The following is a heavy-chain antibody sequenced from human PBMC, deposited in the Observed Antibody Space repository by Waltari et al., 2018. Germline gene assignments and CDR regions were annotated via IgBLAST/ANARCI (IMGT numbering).Heavy chain of an antibody. CDR2: STNKATSYTT. CDR1: GFTFSDHY. Sequence: EVQLVESGGGLVQPGGSLRLSCVISGFTFSDHYMDWVRQTPGMGLEWVGRSTNKATSYTTIYAASVKGRFSVSRDDSKNSLYLQMDSLKTEDTAVYYCVRGKKGFDYWGQGALVIVSS. V-gene: IGHV3-72*01. J-gene: IGHJ4*02. CDR3: VRGKKGFDY.